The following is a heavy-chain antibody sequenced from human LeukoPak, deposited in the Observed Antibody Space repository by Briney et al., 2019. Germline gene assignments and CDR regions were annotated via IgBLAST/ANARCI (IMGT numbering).Heavy chain of an antibody. Sequence: PSETLSLTCAVYGGSFSGYYWSWIRQPPGKGLEWIGEINHSGSTNYNPSLKSRVTMSVDTSKNQFSLKLSSVTAADTAVYYCAREEFAYYYDSSGYLDYWGQGTLVTVSS. D-gene: IGHD3-22*01. J-gene: IGHJ4*02. V-gene: IGHV4-34*01. CDR3: AREEFAYYYDSSGYLDY. CDR2: INHSGST. CDR1: GGSFSGYY.